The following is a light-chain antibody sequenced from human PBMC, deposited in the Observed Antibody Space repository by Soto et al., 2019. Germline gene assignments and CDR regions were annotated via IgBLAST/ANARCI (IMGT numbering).Light chain of an antibody. Sequence: DIQMTQSPSSLSASVGDRVTITCRASQGIRNALVWYQQKPGKAPKRLIYAASSLQSGDPSRFSGAGSGTEFTLTINSLQPEDFATYYCLQHNSLPLTFGQGTKLEIK. CDR3: LQHNSLPLT. J-gene: IGKJ2*01. CDR1: QGIRNA. CDR2: AAS. V-gene: IGKV1-17*01.